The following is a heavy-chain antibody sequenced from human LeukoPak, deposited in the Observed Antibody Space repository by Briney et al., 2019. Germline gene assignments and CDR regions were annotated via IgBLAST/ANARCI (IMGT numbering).Heavy chain of an antibody. CDR1: GFTFSSYA. J-gene: IGHJ6*02. CDR3: AKALRWDGSGSYHPRYYYYYGMDV. V-gene: IGHV3-23*01. Sequence: GGSLRLSCAASGFTFSSYAMSWGRQAPGKGLEWVSAISGSGGSTYYADSVKGRFTISRDNSKNTLYLQMNSLSAEDTAVYYCAKALRWDGSGSYHPRYYYYYGMDVWGQGTTVTVSS. D-gene: IGHD3-10*01. CDR2: ISGSGGST.